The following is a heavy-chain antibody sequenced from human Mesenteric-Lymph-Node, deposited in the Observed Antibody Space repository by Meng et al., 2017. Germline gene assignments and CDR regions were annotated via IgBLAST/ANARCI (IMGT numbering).Heavy chain of an antibody. V-gene: IGHV4-4*02. CDR1: GDSISSSNW. D-gene: IGHD3-3*01. J-gene: IGHJ4*02. CDR2: IFHSGRT. CDR3: ARGVGDIRVGFDH. Sequence: QVHLQESGTGLVKPSGTLSLTCAVSGDSISSSNWWNWLRQPPGKGLEWIGEIFHSGRTNFSPSLKSRVTISVDKSKNQFSLTLSSVTAADTAVYYCARGVGDIRVGFDHWGQGILVTVYS.